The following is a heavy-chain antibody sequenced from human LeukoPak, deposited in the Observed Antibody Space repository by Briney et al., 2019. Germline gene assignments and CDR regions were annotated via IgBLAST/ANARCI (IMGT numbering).Heavy chain of an antibody. D-gene: IGHD7-27*01. CDR2: INHSGST. V-gene: IGHV4-34*01. CDR3: ASRKLGNDY. Sequence: SETLSLTCAVYGGSFSNYYWSWIRQSPGKGLEWIGEINHSGSTSYNPSLKSRVTISADTSKNKFSLKLISVTAADTAVYYCASRKLGNDYWGQGTLVTVSS. J-gene: IGHJ4*02. CDR1: GGSFSNYY.